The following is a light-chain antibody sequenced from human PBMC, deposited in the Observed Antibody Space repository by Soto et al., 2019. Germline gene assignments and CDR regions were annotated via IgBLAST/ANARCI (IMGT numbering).Light chain of an antibody. CDR3: HQYNSWPPGT. CDR1: QSVSSSY. J-gene: IGKJ2*01. V-gene: IGKV3-15*01. Sequence: DIVLTQSPGTPSSSPGERATLSCRASQSVSSSYLAWYQQKPRQAPRLLIYAASTRATGLPARFSGSGSGTEFTLTISSLQSEDFALYYCHQYNSWPPGTFGQGTKVDIK. CDR2: AAS.